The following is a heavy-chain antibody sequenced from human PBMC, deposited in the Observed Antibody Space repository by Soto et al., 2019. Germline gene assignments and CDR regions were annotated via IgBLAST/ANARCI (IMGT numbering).Heavy chain of an antibody. CDR3: TRARSYYGGMIDS. CDR2: IKNRANSYTT. D-gene: IGHD1-26*01. V-gene: IGHV3-72*01. J-gene: IGHJ4*02. Sequence: EVQLVESGGGLVQPGGSLRLSCAASGFTFNDYYMDWVRQAPGKGLEWVGRIKNRANSYTTEYAASVKGRFTISRDDSKTSLYLQMNSLKTDDTAVYYCTRARSYYGGMIDSWGLGTLVTVSS. CDR1: GFTFNDYY.